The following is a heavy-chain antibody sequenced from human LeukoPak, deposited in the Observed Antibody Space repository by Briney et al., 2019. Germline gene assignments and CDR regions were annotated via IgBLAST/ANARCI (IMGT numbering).Heavy chain of an antibody. V-gene: IGHV1-2*02. CDR3: VSYDSSGYPY. CDR1: GYTFTGYY. Sequence: ASVKVSCKASGYTFTGYYMHWVRQAPGQGLEWMGWVNPNSGGTNYAQKFQGRVTMTRDTSNSTAYMELTRLRSDDTAVYYCVSYDSSGYPYWGQGTLVTVSS. D-gene: IGHD3-22*01. CDR2: VNPNSGGT. J-gene: IGHJ4*02.